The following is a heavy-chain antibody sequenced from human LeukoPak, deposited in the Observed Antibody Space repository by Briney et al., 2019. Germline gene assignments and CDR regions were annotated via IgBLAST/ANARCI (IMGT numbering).Heavy chain of an antibody. D-gene: IGHD2-2*01. Sequence: PGGSLRLSCAASGFTFSDYYMSWIRQAPGKGLEWVSYISSSSSTIYYADSVKGRFTISRDNAKNSLYLQMNSLRAEDTAVYYCARDPRQWDSSTSWLSWLDYYYYMDVWGKGTTVTVSS. J-gene: IGHJ6*03. CDR2: ISSSSSTI. CDR3: ARDPRQWDSSTSWLSWLDYYYYMDV. CDR1: GFTFSDYY. V-gene: IGHV3-11*04.